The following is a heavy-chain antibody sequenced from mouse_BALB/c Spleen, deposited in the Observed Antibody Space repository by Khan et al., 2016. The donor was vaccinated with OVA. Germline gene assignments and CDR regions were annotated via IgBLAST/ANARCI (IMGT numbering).Heavy chain of an antibody. Sequence: EVQLQESGPSLVKPSQTLSLTCSVTGDSITSGYWNWIRKFPGNKLEYMGYIIYTGYTYYNPPLQSRISINRNTSKNQYYLQLNSVRDADTTTYYCARSTYKYAFVYWGQGTLVTVSA. CDR1: GDSITSGY. V-gene: IGHV3-8*02. CDR2: IIYTGYT. CDR3: ARSTYKYAFVY. D-gene: IGHD2-14*01. J-gene: IGHJ3*01.